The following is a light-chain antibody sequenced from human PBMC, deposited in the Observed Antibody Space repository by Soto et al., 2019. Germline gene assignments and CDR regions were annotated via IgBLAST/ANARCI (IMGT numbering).Light chain of an antibody. CDR1: QDITNY. J-gene: IGKJ4*01. CDR2: DAS. Sequence: DIQMTQSPSSLSASVGDRVTITCQASQDITNYLNWYQQKPGKAPKLLIYDASNLETGVPSRFSGSGSGTDFSLTIISLQPEDIATYYCQHYDNLLLTFGGGTKVEIK. V-gene: IGKV1-33*01. CDR3: QHYDNLLLT.